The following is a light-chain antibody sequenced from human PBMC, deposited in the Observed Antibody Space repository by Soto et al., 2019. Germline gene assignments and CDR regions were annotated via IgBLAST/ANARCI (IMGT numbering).Light chain of an antibody. V-gene: IGKV1-13*02. CDR3: QQYDSSWT. Sequence: AAQLTQSPSSLSASLGDRLTLSCRASQGIGNALAWYQQKPGKAPKVLIYDASSLESGVPSRFSGSGSGTEFTLTISSLQPDDFATYYCQQYDSSWTFGQGTKVDI. CDR1: QGIGNA. CDR2: DAS. J-gene: IGKJ1*01.